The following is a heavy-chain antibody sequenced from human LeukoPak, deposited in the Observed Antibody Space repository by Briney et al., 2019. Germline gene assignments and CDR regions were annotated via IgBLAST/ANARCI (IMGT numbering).Heavy chain of an antibody. CDR3: ASPYRRDIVVVPAAIYYFDY. CDR2: IIPIFGTA. CDR1: GGTFSSYA. V-gene: IGHV1-69*13. J-gene: IGHJ4*02. D-gene: IGHD2-2*01. Sequence: SVKVVCKASGGTFSSYAISWVRQAPGQGLEWMGGIIPIFGTANYAQKFQGRVTTTADESTSTAYMELSSLRSEDTAVYYCASPYRRDIVVVPAAIYYFDYWGQGTLVTVSS.